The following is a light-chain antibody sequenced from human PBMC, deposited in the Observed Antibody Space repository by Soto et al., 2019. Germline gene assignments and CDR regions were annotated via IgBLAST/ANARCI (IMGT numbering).Light chain of an antibody. Sequence: EIVLTQSPGTLSLSPGERATLSCRASQSVSSSYLAWYQQKPGQAPRLLIYGASSRATGIPDRFSGSGSGTDFTLTISRLEPEDVAVYYCQQYSTSPRTFGQGTKLEIK. CDR2: GAS. V-gene: IGKV3-20*01. CDR1: QSVSSSY. CDR3: QQYSTSPRT. J-gene: IGKJ2*01.